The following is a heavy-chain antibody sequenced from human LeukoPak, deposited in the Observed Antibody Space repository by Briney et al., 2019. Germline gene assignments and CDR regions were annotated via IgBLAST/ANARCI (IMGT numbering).Heavy chain of an antibody. CDR1: GYTFTSYD. CDR3: ARVIRGLRYKDNSDVIDY. D-gene: IGHD1-1*01. CDR2: MNPNSGNT. J-gene: IGHJ4*02. V-gene: IGHV1-8*01. Sequence: ASVTVSCKASGYTFTSYDINWVRQATGQGLEWMGWMNPNSGNTGYAQKFQGRVTMTRNTSISTAYMELSSLRSEDTAVYYCARVIRGLRYKDNSDVIDYWGQGTLVTVSS.